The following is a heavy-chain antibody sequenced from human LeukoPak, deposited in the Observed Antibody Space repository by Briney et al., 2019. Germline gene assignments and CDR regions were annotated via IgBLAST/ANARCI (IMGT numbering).Heavy chain of an antibody. V-gene: IGHV4-59*01. Sequence: GSLRLSCAASGFTFSSYWMSWVRQAPGKGLEWIGYIYYSGSTNYNPSLKSRVTISVDTSKNQFSLKLSSVTAADTAVYYCARVIYDYAREAYYYYYMDVWGKGTTVTISS. CDR1: GFTFSSYW. CDR2: IYYSGST. D-gene: IGHD3-16*01. CDR3: ARVIYDYAREAYYYYYMDV. J-gene: IGHJ6*03.